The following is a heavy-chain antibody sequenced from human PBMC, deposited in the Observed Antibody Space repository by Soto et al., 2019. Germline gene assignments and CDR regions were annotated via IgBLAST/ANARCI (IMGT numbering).Heavy chain of an antibody. CDR1: GFTFSSYS. D-gene: IGHD2-15*01. CDR3: ARDIDG. CDR2: ISSSSSTI. V-gene: IGHV3-48*01. J-gene: IGHJ4*02. Sequence: EVQVVESGGGLVQPGGSLRLSCAASGFTFSSYSMNWVRQAPGKGLEWVSYISSSSSTIFYTDSVKGRFTISRDNAKNSLYLQMNSLRAEDTAVYYCARDIDGGGQGTLVTVYS.